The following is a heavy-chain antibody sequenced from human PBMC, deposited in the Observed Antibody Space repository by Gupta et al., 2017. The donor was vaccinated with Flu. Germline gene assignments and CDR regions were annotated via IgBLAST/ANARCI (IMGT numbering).Heavy chain of an antibody. J-gene: IGHJ4*02. CDR3: VRDVTRGGY. V-gene: IGHV1-2*02. CDR2: LKSDSGET. Sequence: QVQLVQSGAEVKQPGASVMVSCKASGYRFTDYYMHWARQAPGQGLEWMGWLKSDSGETRYAQEFQGRVTMTRDTSTSTAYMELSSLRYDDTAVYYCVRDVTRGGYWGQGTLVTVTS. D-gene: IGHD6-13*01. CDR1: GYRFTDYY.